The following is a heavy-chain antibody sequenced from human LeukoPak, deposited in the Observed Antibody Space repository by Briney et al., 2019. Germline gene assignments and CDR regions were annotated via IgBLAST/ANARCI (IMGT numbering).Heavy chain of an antibody. Sequence: GGSLRLSCAASGFTFSIYSMNWVRQAPGKGLEWVSSINSDSSYISYADSVKGRFTISRDNAKNSLYLQMNSLRAEDTAVYYCARVIHDYYDSSPPQAFDYWGQGTLVTVSS. J-gene: IGHJ4*02. CDR1: GFTFSIYS. CDR3: ARVIHDYYDSSPPQAFDY. V-gene: IGHV3-21*01. CDR2: INSDSSYI. D-gene: IGHD3-22*01.